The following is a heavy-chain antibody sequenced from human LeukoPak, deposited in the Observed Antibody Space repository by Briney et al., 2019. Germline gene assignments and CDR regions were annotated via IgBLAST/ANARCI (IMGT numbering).Heavy chain of an antibody. CDR3: ARVPNYGSGSGFDP. V-gene: IGHV1-24*01. CDR1: GYNFNELS. CDR2: FDPEDGET. D-gene: IGHD3-10*01. J-gene: IGHJ5*02. Sequence: ASVKVSCKVSGYNFNELSMHWVRQAPGKGLEWMGGFDPEDGETIYAQKFQGRVTMTEDTSTDTAYMELSSLRAEDTAVYYCARVPNYGSGSGFDPWGQGTLVTVSS.